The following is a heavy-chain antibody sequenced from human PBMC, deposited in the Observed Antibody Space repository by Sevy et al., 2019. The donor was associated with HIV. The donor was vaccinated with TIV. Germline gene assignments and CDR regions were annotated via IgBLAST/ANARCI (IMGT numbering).Heavy chain of an antibody. CDR1: GFTFSSYG. D-gene: IGHD6-13*01. Sequence: GGSLRLACAASGFTFSSYGMHWVRRAPGKGLEWVAVIWYDGSNKYYADSVKGRFTISRDNSKNTLYLQMNSLRAEDTAVYYCARDFSSKGGNWFDPWDQGTLVTVSS. J-gene: IGHJ5*02. CDR3: ARDFSSKGGNWFDP. CDR2: IWYDGSNK. V-gene: IGHV3-33*01.